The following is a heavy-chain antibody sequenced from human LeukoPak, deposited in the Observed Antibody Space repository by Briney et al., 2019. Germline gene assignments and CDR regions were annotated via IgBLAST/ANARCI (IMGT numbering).Heavy chain of an antibody. CDR1: GFTFSSYV. Sequence: GGSLRLSRAASGFTFSSYVMSWVRQAPGKGLEWVSSISGGGGSTYYADSVKGRFTISRDNAKNSLYLQMNSLRAEDTAVYYCARDTRNYDYVWGSSHWGQGTLVTVSS. V-gene: IGHV3-23*01. CDR3: ARDTRNYDYVWGSSH. D-gene: IGHD3-16*01. J-gene: IGHJ4*02. CDR2: ISGGGGST.